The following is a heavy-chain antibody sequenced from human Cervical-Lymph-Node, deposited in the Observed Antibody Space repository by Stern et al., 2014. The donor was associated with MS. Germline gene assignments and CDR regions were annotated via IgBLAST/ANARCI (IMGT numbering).Heavy chain of an antibody. J-gene: IGHJ6*02. D-gene: IGHD2-21*02. V-gene: IGHV3-30*01. CDR2: ISYDGSIK. CDR3: ARDLLVTEAGIDV. CDR1: GLTFSSYA. Sequence: DQLVESGGGVVQPGRSLRLSCAASGLTFSSYAMHWVRQAPGKGLEWVAAISYDGSIKYYADSVKGRFTISRDNSKNTLYLQMNSLTTEDTAIYYCARDLLVTEAGIDVWGRGTTVTVSS.